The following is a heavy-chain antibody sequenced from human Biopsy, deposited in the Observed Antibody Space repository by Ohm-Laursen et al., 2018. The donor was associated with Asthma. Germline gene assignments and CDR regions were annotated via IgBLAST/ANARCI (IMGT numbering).Heavy chain of an antibody. Sequence: SDTLSLTCTVSGGSVSSGSHYWSWIRQPPGKELEWIGYISYSGSTNYNPSLKSRVTISVDTSKNQFSLKLSSVTAADTAVYYCARDFVDSAMDYFDYWGQGTLVTVSS. CDR3: ARDFVDSAMDYFDY. V-gene: IGHV4-61*01. CDR1: GGSVSSGSHY. CDR2: ISYSGST. D-gene: IGHD5-18*01. J-gene: IGHJ4*02.